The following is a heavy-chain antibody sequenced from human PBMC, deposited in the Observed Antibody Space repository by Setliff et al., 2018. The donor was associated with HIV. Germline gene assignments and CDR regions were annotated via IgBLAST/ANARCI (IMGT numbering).Heavy chain of an antibody. J-gene: IGHJ4*02. CDR1: GYTFTDNY. D-gene: IGHD3-10*01. CDR2: INPHSGGT. V-gene: IGHV1-2*06. CDR3: VRDITHGWGSHYIGPSPGFDY. Sequence: ASVKVSCKASGYTFTDNYMHWVRQAPGQGLEWMGRINPHSGGTNYAQKFQGRVAMTRDTSLSTAYMALTRSKSDDTAVYYCVRDITHGWGSHYIGPSPGFDYWGQGTMVTVSS.